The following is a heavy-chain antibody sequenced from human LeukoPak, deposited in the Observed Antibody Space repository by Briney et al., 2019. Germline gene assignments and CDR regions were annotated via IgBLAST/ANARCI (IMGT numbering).Heavy chain of an antibody. CDR1: GGSVTSTNW. CDR3: AREGGFYRPLDY. Sequence: NTSETLSLTCDVSGGSVTSTNWWTWFRQPPGKVLEWIGEVHLDGRTNYNPSLKSRLVMSADLPENHISLKLTSVTAADTAVYYCAREGGFYRPLDYSGQGTLVTVSS. V-gene: IGHV4-4*02. J-gene: IGHJ4*02. D-gene: IGHD6-25*01. CDR2: VHLDGRT.